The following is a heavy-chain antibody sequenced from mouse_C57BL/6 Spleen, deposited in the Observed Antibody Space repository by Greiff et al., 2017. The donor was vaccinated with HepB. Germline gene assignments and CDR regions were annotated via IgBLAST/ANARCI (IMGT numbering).Heavy chain of an antibody. D-gene: IGHD1-1*01. J-gene: IGHJ2*01. CDR2: ISYDGSN. Sequence: DVKLQESGPGLVKPSQSLSLTCSVTGYSITSGYYWNWIRQFPGNKLEWMGYISYDGSNNYNPSLKNRISITRDTSKNQFFLKLNSVTTEDTATYYCARDEGYYGSSPFDYWGQGTTLTVSS. CDR1: GYSITSGYY. V-gene: IGHV3-6*01. CDR3: ARDEGYYGSSPFDY.